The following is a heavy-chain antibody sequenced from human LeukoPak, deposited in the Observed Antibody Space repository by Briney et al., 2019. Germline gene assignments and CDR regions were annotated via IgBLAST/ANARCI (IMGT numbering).Heavy chain of an antibody. CDR3: ARESGSYSGFAFDI. CDR1: GFTFSSYG. J-gene: IGHJ3*02. CDR2: IWYDGSNK. D-gene: IGHD1-26*01. V-gene: IGHV3-33*01. Sequence: GGSLRPSCAASGFTFSSYGMHWVRQAPGKGLEWVAVIWYDGSNKYYADSVKGRFTISRDNSKNTLYLQMNSLRAEDTAVYYCARESGSYSGFAFDIWGQGTMVTVSS.